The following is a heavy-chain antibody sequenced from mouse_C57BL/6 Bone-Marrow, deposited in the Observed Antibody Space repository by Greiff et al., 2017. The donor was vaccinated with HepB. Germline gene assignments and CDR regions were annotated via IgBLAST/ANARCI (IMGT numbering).Heavy chain of an antibody. CDR3: ARRAYYYGSSGGGFAY. V-gene: IGHV1-18*01. J-gene: IGHJ3*01. CDR2: INPNNGGT. D-gene: IGHD1-1*01. CDR1: GYTFTDYN. Sequence: VQLKQSGPELVKPGASVKIPCKASGYTFTDYNMDWVKQSHGKSLEWIGDINPNNGGTIYNQKFKGKATLTVDKSSSTAYMELRSLTSEDTAVYYCARRAYYYGSSGGGFAYWGQGTLVTVSA.